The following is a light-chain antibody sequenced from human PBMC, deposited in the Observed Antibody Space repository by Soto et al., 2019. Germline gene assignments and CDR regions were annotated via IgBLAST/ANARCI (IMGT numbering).Light chain of an antibody. CDR3: SSYTNINTRACV. CDR1: SGDIGSYNR. J-gene: IGLJ1*01. Sequence: QSALTQPASVSGSPGQSITISCTGNSGDIGSYNRVSWYQQHPGNAPKLIIYEVTDRPSGVSNRFSGSKSGNTASLTISGLQAEDEAEYYCSSYTNINTRACVFGTGTKLTVL. V-gene: IGLV2-14*01. CDR2: EVT.